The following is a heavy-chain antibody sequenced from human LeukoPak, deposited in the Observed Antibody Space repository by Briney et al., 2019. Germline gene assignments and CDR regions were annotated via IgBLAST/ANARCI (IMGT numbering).Heavy chain of an antibody. CDR1: GYTFTSYG. Sequence: ASVKVSCKASGYTFTSYGISWVRQAPGQGLEWMGWIGAYNGNTNYAQKLQGRVTMTTDTSTSTAYMELRSLRSDDTAVYYCARSTIFGVVIAANWFDPWGQGTLVTVSS. CDR2: IGAYNGNT. V-gene: IGHV1-18*01. J-gene: IGHJ5*02. CDR3: ARSTIFGVVIAANWFDP. D-gene: IGHD3-3*01.